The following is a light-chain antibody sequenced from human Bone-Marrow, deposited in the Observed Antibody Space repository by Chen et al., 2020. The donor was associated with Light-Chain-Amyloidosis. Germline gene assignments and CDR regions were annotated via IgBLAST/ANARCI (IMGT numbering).Light chain of an antibody. CDR2: RDT. CDR1: DLPTKY. V-gene: IGLV3-25*03. CDR3: QSADSSGTYEVI. J-gene: IGLJ2*01. Sequence: SYELTQPPSVSVSPGQTATITCSGDDLPTKYAYWYQQKPGQAPVLVIHRDTERPSGISVRFSGSSSGTTATLTISGVQAEDEADYHCQSADSSGTYEVIFGGGTKLPVL.